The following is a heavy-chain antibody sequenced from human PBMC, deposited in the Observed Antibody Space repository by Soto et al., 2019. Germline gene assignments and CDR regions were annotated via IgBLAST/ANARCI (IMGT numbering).Heavy chain of an antibody. CDR2: IIPMFGTT. CDR3: ARHPGAYYYYGMDV. D-gene: IGHD3-16*01. V-gene: IGHV1-69*01. J-gene: IGHJ6*02. Sequence: QVQLVQSGAEVKKPGSSVKVSCKASGGTFRSYAVSWVRQAPGQGLEWMGGIIPMFGTTTYAQRFQGRVTTTADEPTSTAYMELSSLRSEDTAVYYCARHPGAYYYYGMDVWGQGTTVTVSS. CDR1: GGTFRSYA.